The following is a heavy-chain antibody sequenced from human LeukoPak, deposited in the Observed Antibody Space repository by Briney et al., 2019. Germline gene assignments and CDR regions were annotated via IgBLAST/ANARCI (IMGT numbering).Heavy chain of an antibody. Sequence: PSETLSLTCTVSGGSISSYYWSWIRQPAGKGLEWIGRIYTSGSTNYNPSLKSRVTMSVDTSKNQFSLKLSSVTAADTAVYYCTRYPGRSWYGYFDYWGQGTLVTVSS. CDR3: TRYPGRSWYGYFDY. J-gene: IGHJ4*02. CDR1: GGSISSYY. V-gene: IGHV4-4*07. D-gene: IGHD6-13*01. CDR2: IYTSGST.